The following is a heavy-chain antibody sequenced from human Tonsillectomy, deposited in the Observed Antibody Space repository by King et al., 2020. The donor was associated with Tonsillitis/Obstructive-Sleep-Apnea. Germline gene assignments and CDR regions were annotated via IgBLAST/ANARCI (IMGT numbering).Heavy chain of an antibody. CDR2: IYSGGST. J-gene: IGHJ4*02. D-gene: IGHD6-19*01. V-gene: IGHV3-53*01. Sequence: VQLVESGGGLIQPGGSLRLSCAASGFTVSGNYMSWVRQAPGKGLEWVSDIYSGGSTNYADSVKGRFTIYRDSSKNTLYLQMNSLRAEDTAVYYCARAVAGARYYFDYWGQGTLVTVSS. CDR3: ARAVAGARYYFDY. CDR1: GFTVSGNY.